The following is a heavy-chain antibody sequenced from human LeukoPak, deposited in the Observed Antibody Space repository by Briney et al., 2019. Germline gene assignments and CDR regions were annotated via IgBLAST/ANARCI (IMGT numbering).Heavy chain of an antibody. CDR3: ARVPTTVTTVYFDY. J-gene: IGHJ4*02. D-gene: IGHD4-17*01. Sequence: PGGSLRLSCAASGFTFSSNYMSWVRQAPGKGLEWVSVIYSGGSTYYADSVKGRFTISRDNSKNTLYLQMNSLRAEDTAVYYCARVPTTVTTVYFDYWGQGTLVTVSS. CDR2: IYSGGST. CDR1: GFTFSSNY. V-gene: IGHV3-53*01.